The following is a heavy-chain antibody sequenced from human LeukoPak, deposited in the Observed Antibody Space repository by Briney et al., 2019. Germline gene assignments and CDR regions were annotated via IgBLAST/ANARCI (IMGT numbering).Heavy chain of an antibody. CDR1: GGSFSGYY. D-gene: IGHD3-10*01. CDR3: ARGITMVRGVITNYFDY. J-gene: IGHJ4*02. Sequence: PSETLSLTCAVYGGSFSGYYWSWIRQPPGKGLEWIGEINHSGSTNYNPSLKSRVTISVDTSKNQFSLKLSSVTAADTAVYYCARGITMVRGVITNYFDYWGQGTLVTVSS. CDR2: INHSGST. V-gene: IGHV4-34*01.